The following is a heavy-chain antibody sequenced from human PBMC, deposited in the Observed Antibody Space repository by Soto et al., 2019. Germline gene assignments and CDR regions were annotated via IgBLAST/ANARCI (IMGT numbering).Heavy chain of an antibody. D-gene: IGHD3-22*01. J-gene: IGHJ5*02. CDR2: IYYSGST. CDR3: ARDVDSSGQGWSNWFDP. CDR1: GGCVYSGSDS. Sequence: SETLSLTCTFSGGCVYSGSDSCGWIRHPPGKGLEWIGYIYYSGSTNYNPSLKSRVTISVDTSKNQFSLKLSSVTAADTAVYYCARDVDSSGQGWSNWFDPWGQGTLVTVSS. V-gene: IGHV4-61*01.